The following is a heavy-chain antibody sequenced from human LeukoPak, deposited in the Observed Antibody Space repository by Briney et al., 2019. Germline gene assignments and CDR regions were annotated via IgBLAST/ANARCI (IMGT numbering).Heavy chain of an antibody. CDR3: AKDSPVATT. CDR1: GFKFSYYS. CDR2: ISYDGSNK. J-gene: IGHJ4*02. Sequence: GGSLRLSCAASGFKFSYYSMYWVRQAPGKGLEWVAVISYDGSNKYYADSVKGRFTISRDDSKNTLYLQMNSLRAEDTAVYYCAKDSPVATTWGQGTLVTVSS. V-gene: IGHV3-30-3*01. D-gene: IGHD1-26*01.